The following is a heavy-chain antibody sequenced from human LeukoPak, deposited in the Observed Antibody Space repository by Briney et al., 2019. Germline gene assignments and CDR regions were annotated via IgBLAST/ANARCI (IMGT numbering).Heavy chain of an antibody. CDR1: GFTFSSYD. J-gene: IGHJ4*02. CDR2: IGTAGDT. Sequence: GGSLRLSCAACGFTFSSYDMHWVRQATGKGLEWVSAIGTAGDTYYPGSVKGQFTISRENAKNSLYLQMNSLRAEDTAIYYCAREDASTFDYWGQGTLVTVSS. D-gene: IGHD3-16*01. V-gene: IGHV3-13*03. CDR3: AREDASTFDY.